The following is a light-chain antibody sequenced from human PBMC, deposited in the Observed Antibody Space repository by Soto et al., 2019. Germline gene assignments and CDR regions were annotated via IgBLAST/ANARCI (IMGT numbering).Light chain of an antibody. V-gene: IGKV4-1*01. CDR3: QQYYGSLWT. CDR1: QSLLYSSNNKNY. CDR2: WAS. Sequence: DIVMTQSPDSLAVSLGERATINCKSSQSLLYSSNNKNYLAWYQQKPGQPPKLLIYWASTRESGVPDRFSGSGSETDFTLTISSLQAEDVAVYFCQQYYGSLWTFGLGTKVEIK. J-gene: IGKJ1*01.